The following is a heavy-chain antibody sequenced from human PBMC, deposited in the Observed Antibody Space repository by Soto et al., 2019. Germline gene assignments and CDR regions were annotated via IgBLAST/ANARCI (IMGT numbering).Heavy chain of an antibody. V-gene: IGHV3-33*01. CDR3: ARGGDTMVRGPNYYYYYGMDV. CDR2: IWYDGSNK. J-gene: IGHJ6*02. D-gene: IGHD3-10*01. CDR1: GFTFSSYG. Sequence: QVQLVESGGGVVQPGRSLRLSCAASGFTFSSYGMHWVRQAPGKGLEWVAVIWYDGSNKYYADSVKGRFTISRDNSKNTLYLQRNSLRAEDTAVYYCARGGDTMVRGPNYYYYYGMDVWGQGTTVTVSS.